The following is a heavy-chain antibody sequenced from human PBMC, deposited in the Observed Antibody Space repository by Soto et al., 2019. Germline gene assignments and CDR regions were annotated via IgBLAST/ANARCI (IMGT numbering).Heavy chain of an antibody. CDR3: ARDHAYSAYWAFDY. D-gene: IGHD3-16*01. V-gene: IGHV4-59*12. J-gene: IGHJ4*02. CDR1: GGSISSYY. Sequence: SETLSLTCTVSGGSISSYYWSWIRQPPGRGLEWIGYIYYSGSTNYNPSLKRRVTISVDTSKNQFSLKLSSVTAADTAVYYCARDHAYSAYWAFDYWGQGALVTVSS. CDR2: IYYSGST.